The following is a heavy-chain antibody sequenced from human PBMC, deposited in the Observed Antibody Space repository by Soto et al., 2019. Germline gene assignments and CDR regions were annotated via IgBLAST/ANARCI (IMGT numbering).Heavy chain of an antibody. Sequence: SETLSLTCTVSGASISGYHWGWIRQPPGKGLEWIGYLYYTGSTHYNPSLKSRVTMSVDTSRNQFSLKLSSVTAADTAVYYCAKHSSSYNWFAPRGQGTLVTVSS. CDR3: AKHSSSYNWFAP. V-gene: IGHV4-59*08. CDR2: LYYTGST. CDR1: GASISGYH. D-gene: IGHD6-13*01. J-gene: IGHJ5*02.